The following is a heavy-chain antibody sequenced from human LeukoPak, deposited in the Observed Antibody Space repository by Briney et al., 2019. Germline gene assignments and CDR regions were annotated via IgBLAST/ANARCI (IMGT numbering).Heavy chain of an antibody. CDR1: GFTFTTSW. J-gene: IGHJ3*02. CDR2: IKSDGSST. Sequence: LGGCLRLSCAASGFTFTTSWMHWCRQAPGKGLVWVSRIKSDGSSTTYADSVKGQGTVSRDNAKNTLYLQMNSLRAEDTAVYYCARDQYSSTWYRGAFDIWGRGTTVTVSS. D-gene: IGHD6-13*01. CDR3: ARDQYSSTWYRGAFDI. V-gene: IGHV3-74*01.